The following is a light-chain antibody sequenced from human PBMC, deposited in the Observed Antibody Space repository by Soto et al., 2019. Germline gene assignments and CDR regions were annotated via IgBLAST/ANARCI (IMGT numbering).Light chain of an antibody. CDR1: QTVRNNY. Sequence: EVVLTDSPGTLSFSPGAIATLSSRVSQTVRNNYLAWYQQTPGQSPRLLIYDASSRATGIPDRFSGGGSGTDFTLTISILGPEDFAVYYFQQFSSHPHTFGGGTKVDIK. CDR3: QQFSSHPHT. V-gene: IGKV3-20*01. CDR2: DAS. J-gene: IGKJ4*01.